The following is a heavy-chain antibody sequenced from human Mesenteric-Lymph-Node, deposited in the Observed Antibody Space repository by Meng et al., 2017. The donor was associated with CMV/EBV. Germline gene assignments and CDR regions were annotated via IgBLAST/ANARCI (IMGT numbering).Heavy chain of an antibody. J-gene: IGHJ3*02. Sequence: GGSLRLSCAASGFTFSSYSMNWVRQAPGKGLEWVSSISSSSSYIYYADSVKGRFTISRDIAKNSLFLQMSSLRAEDTALYYCARYSTSNAFDIWGQGTMVTVSS. CDR2: ISSSSSYI. D-gene: IGHD2-2*01. CDR1: GFTFSSYS. V-gene: IGHV3-21*06. CDR3: ARYSTSNAFDI.